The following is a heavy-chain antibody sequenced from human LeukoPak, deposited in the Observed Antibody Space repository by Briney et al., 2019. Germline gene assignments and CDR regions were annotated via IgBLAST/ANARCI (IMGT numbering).Heavy chain of an antibody. CDR1: GFTFSSYA. CDR3: ARGGGRNTTMVWAFDY. J-gene: IGHJ4*02. Sequence: GGSLRPSCAASGFTFSSYAMHWVRQAPGKGLEYVSGISTNGGSTYYADSVKGRFTISRDNSKNTLFLQMGSLRAEDMAVYYCARGGGRNTTMVWAFDYWGQGTLVTVSS. CDR2: ISTNGGST. D-gene: IGHD5-18*01. V-gene: IGHV3-64*02.